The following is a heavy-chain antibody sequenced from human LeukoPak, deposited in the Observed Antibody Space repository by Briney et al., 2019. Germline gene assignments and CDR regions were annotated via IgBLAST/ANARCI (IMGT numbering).Heavy chain of an antibody. CDR1: GFTFNRYS. D-gene: IGHD3-10*01. CDR2: ISSSAIHI. Sequence: GGSLRLSCAASGFTFNRYSMNWVRQAPGKGLEWVSSISSSAIHIYYADSLKGRFTISRDNAKNSLYLQMTSLRVEDTAVYYCARGLLWFGESYFDYWGQGTLVTVSS. J-gene: IGHJ4*02. V-gene: IGHV3-21*04. CDR3: ARGLLWFGESYFDY.